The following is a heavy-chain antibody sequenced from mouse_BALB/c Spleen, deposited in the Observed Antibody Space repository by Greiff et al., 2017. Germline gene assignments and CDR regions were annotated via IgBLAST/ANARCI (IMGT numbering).Heavy chain of an antibody. J-gene: IGHJ4*01. V-gene: IGHV5-4*02. CDR2: ISDGGSYT. Sequence: DVKLVESGGGLVKPGGSLKLSCAASGFTFSDYYMYWVRQTPEKRLEWVATISDGGSYTYYPDSVKGRFTISRDNAKNNLYLQMSSLKSEDTAMYYCARDRDYYDPYAMDYWGQGTSVTVSS. CDR3: ARDRDYYDPYAMDY. CDR1: GFTFSDYY. D-gene: IGHD1-1*02.